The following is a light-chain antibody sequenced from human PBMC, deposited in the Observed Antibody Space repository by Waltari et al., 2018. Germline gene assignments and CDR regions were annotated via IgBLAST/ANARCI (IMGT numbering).Light chain of an antibody. Sequence: SSEPTQDPSVSVALGQTVRITCQGASPKRFYVRWYQQRPGQPPILVLYGQNNRPSGIPDRFSGSTSGNTASLTITGAQAEDEADYYCHSRDTSSTRVFGGGTRLTV. CDR3: HSRDTSSTRV. J-gene: IGLJ2*01. CDR2: GQN. V-gene: IGLV3-19*01. CDR1: SPKRFY.